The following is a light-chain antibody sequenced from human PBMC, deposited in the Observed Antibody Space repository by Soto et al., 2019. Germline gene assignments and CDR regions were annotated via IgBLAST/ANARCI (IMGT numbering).Light chain of an antibody. J-gene: IGKJ5*01. CDR1: QSVSSD. V-gene: IGKV3-15*01. CDR3: QQYNNWPPIT. Sequence: EIVMTQSPATLSVSPGESATLSCRASQSVSSDLAWYQQKPGQAPRLLIFAASTRATGIPPRFSGSGSGTEFTLTISSLQSEDFAVYYCQQYNNWPPITFGQGTRLEIK. CDR2: AAS.